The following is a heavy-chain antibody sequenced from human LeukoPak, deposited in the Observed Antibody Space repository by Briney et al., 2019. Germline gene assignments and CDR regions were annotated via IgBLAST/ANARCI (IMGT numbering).Heavy chain of an antibody. Sequence: SVKVSCKASGGTFSSYAISWVRQAPGQGLEWMGGIIPIFGTANYAQKFQGRVTITADESTSTAYMELSSLRSEDTAVYYCASAGTYYDILTGYLTPPGYYYGMDVWGQGTTVTVSS. J-gene: IGHJ6*02. CDR2: IIPIFGTA. CDR1: GGTFSSYA. V-gene: IGHV1-69*13. CDR3: ASAGTYYDILTGYLTPPGYYYGMDV. D-gene: IGHD3-9*01.